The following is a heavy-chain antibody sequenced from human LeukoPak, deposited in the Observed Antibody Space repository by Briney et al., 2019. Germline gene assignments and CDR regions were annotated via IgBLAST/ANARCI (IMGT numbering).Heavy chain of an antibody. D-gene: IGHD3-22*01. CDR1: GFTFSSYW. V-gene: IGHV3-7*04. CDR3: ARDNSYYYDSSGYYYY. Sequence: PGGSLRLSCAASGFTFSSYWMSWVRQAPGKGLEWVANIKQDGSEKYYVDSVKGQFTISRDNAKNSLYLQMNSLRAEDTAVYYCARDNSYYYDSSGYYYYWGQGTLVTVSS. CDR2: IKQDGSEK. J-gene: IGHJ4*02.